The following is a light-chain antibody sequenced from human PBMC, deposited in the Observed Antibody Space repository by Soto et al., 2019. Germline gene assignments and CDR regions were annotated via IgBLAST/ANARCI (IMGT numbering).Light chain of an antibody. V-gene: IGLV2-23*02. CDR3: CSYAVSNTYL. CDR1: DSDVGSHNL. J-gene: IGLJ1*01. Sequence: QSALTQPASVSASPGQSITISCTRTDSDVGSHNLVSWYQLHPGKAPKLMIYEVTKRPSGVTNRFSGSKSGNTASLTIAGLQAEDEADDYCCSYAVSNTYLFANGTKVTV. CDR2: EVT.